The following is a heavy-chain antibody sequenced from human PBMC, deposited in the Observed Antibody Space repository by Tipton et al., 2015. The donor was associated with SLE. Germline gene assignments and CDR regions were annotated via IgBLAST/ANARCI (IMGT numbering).Heavy chain of an antibody. D-gene: IGHD7-27*01. CDR2: INPNSGGT. V-gene: IGHV1-2*06. CDR1: GYTFTSYG. J-gene: IGHJ4*02. CDR3: AVKLGGYFDY. Sequence: QLVQSGAEVKKPGASVKASCKASGYTFTSYGISWVRQAPGQGLEWMGRINPNSGGTNYAQKFQGRVTMTRDTSISTAYMELSRLRSDDTAVYYCAVKLGGYFDYWGQGTLVTVSS.